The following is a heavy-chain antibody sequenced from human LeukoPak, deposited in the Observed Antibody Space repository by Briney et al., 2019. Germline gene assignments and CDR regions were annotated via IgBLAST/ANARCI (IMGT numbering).Heavy chain of an antibody. D-gene: IGHD5-18*01. Sequence: PGGSLRLSCAASGFTFSSYSMNWVRQAPGKGLEWVSSISSSSSYIYYADSVKGRFTISRDNAKNSLYLQMNSLRAEDTAVYYCAGDDGYSYGYCWFDPWGQGTLVTVSS. CDR3: AGDDGYSYGYCWFDP. CDR2: ISSSSSYI. J-gene: IGHJ5*02. V-gene: IGHV3-21*01. CDR1: GFTFSSYS.